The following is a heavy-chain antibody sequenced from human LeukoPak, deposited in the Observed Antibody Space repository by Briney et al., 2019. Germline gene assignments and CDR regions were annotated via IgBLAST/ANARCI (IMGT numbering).Heavy chain of an antibody. J-gene: IGHJ4*02. V-gene: IGHV3-30*18. Sequence: GGSLRLSCVTSGFTFSSYGMHWVRQAPDKGLEWVAVISYEGSNKYYADSVKGRFTISRDNSKNTPYLQMNSLRAEDTAVYYCAKGGDSSGYYGGPDYWGQGTLVTVSS. CDR1: GFTFSSYG. CDR3: AKGGDSSGYYGGPDY. D-gene: IGHD3-22*01. CDR2: ISYEGSNK.